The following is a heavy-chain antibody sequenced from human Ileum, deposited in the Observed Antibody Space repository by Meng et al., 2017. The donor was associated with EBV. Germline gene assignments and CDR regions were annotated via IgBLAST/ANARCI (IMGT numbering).Heavy chain of an antibody. CDR2: ISSDRNNN. V-gene: IGHV3-30*18. J-gene: IGHJ4*02. CDR3: AKDKGVRSIDY. Sequence: VSLVVFRGGLVQHGRSRILSCAASGLTFSYAGLHCVRNAPAKWLEWVTFISSDRNNNIHPESVKGRFTFSRDDSKNSVYLQMNSLTPEDTAVYYCAKDKGVRSIDYWGQGTLVTVSS. D-gene: IGHD3-3*01. CDR1: GLTFSYAG.